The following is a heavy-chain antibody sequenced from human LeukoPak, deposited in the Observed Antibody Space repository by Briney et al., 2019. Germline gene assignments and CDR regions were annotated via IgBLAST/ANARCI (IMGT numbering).Heavy chain of an antibody. CDR3: ARDGGNFDVDY. CDR1: GGSISSNSYY. V-gene: IGHV4-30-4*08. Sequence: SETLSLTCSVSGGSISSNSYYWVWIRQPPGKGLEWIGYIYYSGSTYYNPSLKSRVTISVDTSKNQFSLKLSSVTAADTAVYYCARDGGNFDVDYWGQGTLVTVSS. CDR2: IYYSGST. J-gene: IGHJ4*02. D-gene: IGHD3-9*01.